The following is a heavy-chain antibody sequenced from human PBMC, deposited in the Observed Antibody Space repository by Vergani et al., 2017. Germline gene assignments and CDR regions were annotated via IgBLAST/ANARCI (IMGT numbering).Heavy chain of an antibody. J-gene: IGHJ4*02. D-gene: IGHD2-8*01. Sequence: QVKLQESGPGLLKPSQTLSLTCTVSGESIRSGSHYWSWIRQPAGKGPEWIGHIHTGGSTDLNPSFKSRVSISVDTSKSQFSLKLNSVTVADTAVYYYAESRPYCTSGNCPAIWGQGTLVTVAS. V-gene: IGHV4-61*02. CDR2: IHTGGST. CDR1: GESIRSGSHY. CDR3: AESRPYCTSGNCPAI.